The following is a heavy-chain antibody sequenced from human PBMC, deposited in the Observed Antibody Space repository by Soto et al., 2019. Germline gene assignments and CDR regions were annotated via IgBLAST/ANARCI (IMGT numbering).Heavy chain of an antibody. J-gene: IGHJ4*02. CDR2: ISGYNGNT. CDR3: ARDGYDFWSGYYGFDY. D-gene: IGHD3-3*01. CDR1: GYTFTSYG. Sequence: ASVKVSCKASGYTFTSYGISWVRQAPGQGLEWMGWISGYNGNTNYAQKFQGRVTMTTDTSTSTAYMELRSLRSDDTAVYYCARDGYDFWSGYYGFDYWGQGTLVTAPQ. V-gene: IGHV1-18*01.